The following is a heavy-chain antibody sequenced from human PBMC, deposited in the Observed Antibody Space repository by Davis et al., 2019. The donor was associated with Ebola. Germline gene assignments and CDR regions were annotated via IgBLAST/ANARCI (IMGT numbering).Heavy chain of an antibody. V-gene: IGHV5-51*01. CDR2: IYPGDSDT. D-gene: IGHD3-22*01. Sequence: KVSCKGSGYSFTNYWIGWVRQMPGKGLEWMGIIYPGDSDTRYSPSFQGQVTLSADKSISTAYLQWSSLKASDTAMYYCARLPYYYDSSGALGDYWGQGTLVTVSS. J-gene: IGHJ4*02. CDR3: ARLPYYYDSSGALGDY. CDR1: GYSFTNYW.